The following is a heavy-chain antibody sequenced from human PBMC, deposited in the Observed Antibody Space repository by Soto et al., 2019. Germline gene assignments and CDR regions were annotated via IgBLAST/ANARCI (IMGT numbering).Heavy chain of an antibody. CDR1: GGSISNYW. V-gene: IGHV4-59*01. CDR3: ARDRDWNDWFDP. J-gene: IGHJ5*02. D-gene: IGHD1-1*01. Sequence: QVQLQESGPGLVKVSETLSITCTVSGGSISNYWWNWIRQSPGKGLEWMGNIYYTGSTKYNPSLQSRVTISVDMSKSQFSLRLSSVTAADTAIYYCARDRDWNDWFDPWGQGILVTVSS. CDR2: IYYTGST.